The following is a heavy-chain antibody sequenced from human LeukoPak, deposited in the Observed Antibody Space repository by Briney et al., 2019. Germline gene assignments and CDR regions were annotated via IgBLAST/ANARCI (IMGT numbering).Heavy chain of an antibody. D-gene: IGHD7-27*01. Sequence: PGGSLRLSCAASGFTFSSYWMHWVRQAPGKGLVWVSRINSDGSSTSYADSVKGRFTISRDNAKNSLYLQMNSLRAEDMALYYCAKGYLGTPDVAFDIWGQGTIVTVSS. J-gene: IGHJ3*02. CDR3: AKGYLGTPDVAFDI. CDR1: GFTFSSYW. CDR2: INSDGSST. V-gene: IGHV3-74*01.